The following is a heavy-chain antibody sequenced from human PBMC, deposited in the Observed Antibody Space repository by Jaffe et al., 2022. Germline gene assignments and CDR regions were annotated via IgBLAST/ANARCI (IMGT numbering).Heavy chain of an antibody. Sequence: QLQLQESGPGLVKPSETLSLTCTVSGGSISSSSYYWGWIRQPPGKGLEWIGSIYYSGSTYYNPSLKSRVTISVDTSKNQFSLKLSSVTAADTAVYYCARQQDIFAVAGPFDYWGQGTLVTVSS. J-gene: IGHJ4*02. CDR2: IYYSGST. CDR3: ARQQDIFAVAGPFDY. D-gene: IGHD6-19*01. V-gene: IGHV4-39*01. CDR1: GGSISSSSYY.